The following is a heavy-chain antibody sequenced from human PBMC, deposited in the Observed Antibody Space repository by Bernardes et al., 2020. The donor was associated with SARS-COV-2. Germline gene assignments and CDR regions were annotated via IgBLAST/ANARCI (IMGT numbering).Heavy chain of an antibody. CDR2: ISYSGYT. V-gene: IGHV4-59*01. Sequence: SETLSLTCTVSGGSISSFYWSWIRQPPGKGLDWIGYISYSGYTNHNPSLKSRVTISVDTSKNQFSLKLSSVTAADTAVYYCARAARLAAVPVDYWGQGTLVTVSS. J-gene: IGHJ4*02. CDR3: ARAARLAAVPVDY. D-gene: IGHD6-13*01. CDR1: GGSISSFY.